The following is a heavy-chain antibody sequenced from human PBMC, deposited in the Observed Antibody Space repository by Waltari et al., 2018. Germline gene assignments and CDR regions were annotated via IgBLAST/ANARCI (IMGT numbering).Heavy chain of an antibody. CDR1: GYSFTSYW. Sequence: EVQLVQSGAEVKKPGESLKISCKGSGYSFTSYWIGWVRQMPGKGLEWMGAIYPGDYDTRYRPSFQSQVTISADKSISTAYLQWSSLKASDTGMYYCARQGYDSSGPTGYFQHWGQGTLVTVSS. J-gene: IGHJ1*01. D-gene: IGHD3-22*01. CDR2: IYPGDYDT. CDR3: ARQGYDSSGPTGYFQH. V-gene: IGHV5-51*01.